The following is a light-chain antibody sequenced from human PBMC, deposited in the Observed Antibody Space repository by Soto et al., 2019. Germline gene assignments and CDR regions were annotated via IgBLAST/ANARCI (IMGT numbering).Light chain of an antibody. CDR3: QSYDSSLSGSWV. CDR1: SAKIGAGYD. Sequence: QSALTQPPSVSGAPGQRVTISCTGSSAKIGAGYDVHWYQQLPGTAPKLLIYGNSNRPSGVPDRFSGSKSGTSASLAITGLQAEDEADYYCQSYDSSLSGSWVFGGGTKLTVL. V-gene: IGLV1-40*01. CDR2: GNS. J-gene: IGLJ3*02.